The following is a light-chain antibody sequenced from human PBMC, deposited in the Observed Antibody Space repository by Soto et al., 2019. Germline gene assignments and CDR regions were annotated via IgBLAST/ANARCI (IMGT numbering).Light chain of an antibody. CDR3: SLYTSENTYV. Sequence: SAPGPPPSVSGSPGQSLTISCTGTITDFVSYNRVSWYQQPPGAAPKLIIYEASNRPSGVPDRFSGYKSGNTASLTISGLQAADEVDYYCSLYTSENTYVFGTGTTVTV. J-gene: IGLJ1*01. CDR1: ITDFVSYNR. CDR2: EAS. V-gene: IGLV2-18*01.